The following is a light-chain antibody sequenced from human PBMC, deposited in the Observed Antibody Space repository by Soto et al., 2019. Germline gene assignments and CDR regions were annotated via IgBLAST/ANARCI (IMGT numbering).Light chain of an antibody. CDR1: QSISSW. CDR3: QQYNTYSSLT. V-gene: IGKV1-5*01. CDR2: DAS. J-gene: IGKJ4*01. Sequence: DIQMTQSPSTLSASVGDRVTITCRASQSISSWLAWYQQKLGRAPRLLIYDASSLESGVPSRFSGSGYGTEFTLTISSLQPDDFATYYCQQYNTYSSLTLGGGPKVHI.